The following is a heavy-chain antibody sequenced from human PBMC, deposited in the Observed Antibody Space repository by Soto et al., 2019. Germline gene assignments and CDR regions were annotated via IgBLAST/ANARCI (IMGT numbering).Heavy chain of an antibody. Sequence: QVQLVESGGGVVQPGRSLRLSCAASGFVFSSYGIHWVRQAPGKGLEWVAVISFDGSNKYYADSVKGRFTISRDNSKNTLPLQLNSLRAEDTAVYYGVKERAAADRKYYWDYWVQGTLVTVSS. CDR3: VKERAAADRKYYWDY. V-gene: IGHV3-30*18. CDR2: ISFDGSNK. D-gene: IGHD6-13*01. J-gene: IGHJ4*02. CDR1: GFVFSSYG.